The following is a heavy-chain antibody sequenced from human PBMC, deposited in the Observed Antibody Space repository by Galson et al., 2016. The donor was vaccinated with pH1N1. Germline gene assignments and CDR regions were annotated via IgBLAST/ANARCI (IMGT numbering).Heavy chain of an antibody. V-gene: IGHV1-69*06. CDR3: ATAGPLVREILYYSYALDG. Sequence: SVKVSCKASGGTFSNSAISWVRQAPGQGLEWMGGISPIFGSINYAQRFQGRVTITPDIFTNTAYMELSSLRSEDTAIYYCATAGPLVREILYYSYALDGWGEATTVTVSS. CDR1: GGTFSNSA. J-gene: IGHJ6*04. D-gene: IGHD3-10*01. CDR2: ISPIFGSI.